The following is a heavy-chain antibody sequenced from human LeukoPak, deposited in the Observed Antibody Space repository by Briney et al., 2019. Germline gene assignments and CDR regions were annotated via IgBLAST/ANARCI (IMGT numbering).Heavy chain of an antibody. J-gene: IGHJ4*02. CDR1: GASITSYY. V-gene: IGHV4-4*07. D-gene: IGHD6-13*01. CDR2: IYTSGST. CDR3: ARYSSSSSFDC. Sequence: SETLSLTCSVSGASITSYYLSWIRQPAGKGLEWIGRIYTSGSTDYNPSLKSRVTMSVDTSKNQFSLKLNSVTAADTAVYYCARYSSSSSFDCWGQGTLVTVSS.